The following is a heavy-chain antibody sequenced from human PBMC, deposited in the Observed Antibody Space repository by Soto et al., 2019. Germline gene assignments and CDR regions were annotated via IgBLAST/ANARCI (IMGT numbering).Heavy chain of an antibody. J-gene: IGHJ4*02. Sequence: QAHLVESGGGVVQPGRSLRLSCAASGFTFTSYGMHWVRQAPGTRLEWVAVISYDGGLQHYADSVKGRFTISRDNSKNMLLLQLNSLRAYDTAVYYCVSDRGYGHASVPYSWGQGTLVSVSS. D-gene: IGHD5-18*01. CDR1: GFTFTSYG. V-gene: IGHV3-30*03. CDR2: ISYDGGLQ. CDR3: VSDRGYGHASVPYS.